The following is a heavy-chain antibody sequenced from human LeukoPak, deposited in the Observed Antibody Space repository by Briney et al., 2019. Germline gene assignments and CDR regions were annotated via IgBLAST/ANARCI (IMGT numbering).Heavy chain of an antibody. D-gene: IGHD3-3*01. CDR3: ASGTRGTSFGVVGYFDY. V-gene: IGHV4-61*02. J-gene: IGHJ4*02. CDR2: IYNSGST. Sequence: SETLSLTCTVSGDSISSGSYYWSWIRQPAGKGLEWIGRIYNSGSTNYNPSLKSRVTISVDTSKNQFSLKLSSVTAADTAVYFCASGTRGTSFGVVGYFDYWGQGTLVAVSS. CDR1: GDSISSGSYY.